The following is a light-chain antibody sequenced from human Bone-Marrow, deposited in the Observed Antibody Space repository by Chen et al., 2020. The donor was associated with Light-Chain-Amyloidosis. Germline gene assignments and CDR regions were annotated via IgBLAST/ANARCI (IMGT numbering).Light chain of an antibody. J-gene: IGLJ3*02. CDR1: SSNIGSNY. Sequence: QSVLTQPPSASGTPGQRVTISCSGSSSNIGSNYVYWYQQLPGTAPKLLIYRNNQRPSGVPARFSGSKAGTSASLAISGRRSEDEADYYCAAWDDSLSGWVFGGGTKLTVL. CDR2: RNN. V-gene: IGLV1-47*01. CDR3: AAWDDSLSGWV.